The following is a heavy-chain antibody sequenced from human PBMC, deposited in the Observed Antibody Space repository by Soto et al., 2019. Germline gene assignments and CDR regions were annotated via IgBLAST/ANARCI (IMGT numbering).Heavy chain of an antibody. CDR1: GGSISSYY. CDR3: ARDIGPGEDRGRVDI. Sequence: QVQLQESGPGLVKPSETLSLTCTVSGGSISSYYWSWIRQPPGKGLEWIGYIYYSGSTNYNPSLKSRVTRSVDTAKNQFSLKLSSVTAADTAVYYCARDIGPGEDRGRVDIWGQGTMVTVSS. V-gene: IGHV4-59*01. J-gene: IGHJ3*02. CDR2: IYYSGST. D-gene: IGHD7-27*01.